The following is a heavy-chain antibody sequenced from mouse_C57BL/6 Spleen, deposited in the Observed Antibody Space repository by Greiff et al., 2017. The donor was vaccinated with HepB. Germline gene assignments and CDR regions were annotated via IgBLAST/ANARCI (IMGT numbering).Heavy chain of an antibody. V-gene: IGHV1-22*01. CDR1: GYTFTDYN. CDR3: ARTEITTVLDY. CDR2: LNPNNGGT. D-gene: IGHD1-1*01. J-gene: IGHJ2*01. Sequence: EVQLQQSGPELVKPGASVKMSCKASGYTFTDYNMHWVKQSHGKSLEWIGYLNPNNGGTSYNQKFKGKATLTVNKSSSTAYMELRSLTSEDSAVYYCARTEITTVLDYWGQGTTLTVSS.